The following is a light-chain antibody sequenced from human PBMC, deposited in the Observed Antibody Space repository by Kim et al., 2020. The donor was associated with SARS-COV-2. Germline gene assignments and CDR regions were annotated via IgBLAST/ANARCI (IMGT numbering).Light chain of an antibody. V-gene: IGLV1-51*01. CDR1: RSNIGMNF. J-gene: IGLJ3*02. CDR3: VAWDSGLSEEV. CDR2: DND. Sequence: QSVLTQPPSVSAAPGQKITISCSGSRSNIGMNFVSWYQHLPGAAPKLIIHDNDQRPSGIPERFSASRSGTSATLAIAGLQAGDEAHYYCVAWDSGLSEEVFGGGTKLTVL.